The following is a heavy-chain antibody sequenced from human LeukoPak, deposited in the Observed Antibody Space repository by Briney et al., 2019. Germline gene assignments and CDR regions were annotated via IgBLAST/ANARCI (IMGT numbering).Heavy chain of an antibody. D-gene: IGHD5/OR15-5a*01. V-gene: IGHV3-69-1*01. J-gene: IGHJ3*02. Sequence: GGSLRLSCAASGFTFSSYSMNWVRRAPGKGLEWVATMTSSNTIYYADSVKGRFTISRDNAKNSLYLQMNSLRAEDTAVYYCARDPVSHAFDIWGQGTMVTVSS. CDR2: MTSSNTI. CDR3: ARDPVSHAFDI. CDR1: GFTFSSYS.